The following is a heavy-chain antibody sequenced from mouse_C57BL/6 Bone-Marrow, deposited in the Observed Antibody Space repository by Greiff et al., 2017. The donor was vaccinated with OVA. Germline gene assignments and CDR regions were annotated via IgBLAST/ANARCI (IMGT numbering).Heavy chain of an antibody. D-gene: IGHD3-2*02. CDR3: ARDSSGYIYYAMDC. CDR2: IDPSDSYT. CDR1: GYTFTSYW. V-gene: IGHV1-50*01. J-gene: IGHJ4*01. Sequence: QVQLQQPGAELVKPGASVKLSCKASGYTFTSYWMQWVKQRPGQGLEWIGEIDPSDSYTNYNQKFKGKATLTVDTSSSTAYMQLSSLTSEDSAVYYCARDSSGYIYYAMDCWGQGTSVTVSS.